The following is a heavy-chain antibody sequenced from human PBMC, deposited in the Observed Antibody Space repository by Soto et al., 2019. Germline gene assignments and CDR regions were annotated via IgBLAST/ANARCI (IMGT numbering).Heavy chain of an antibody. J-gene: IGHJ5*02. CDR2: INHSGST. CDR1: GGSFSGYY. V-gene: IGHV4-34*01. D-gene: IGHD2-2*01. Sequence: QVQLQQWGAGLLKPSETLSLTCAVYGGSFSGYYWSWIRQPPGKGLEWIGEINHSGSTNYNPSLKSRVTISVDTSKNQFSLKLSSVTAADTAVYYCARGSLYACSSTSCYAANWFDPWGQGTLVTVSS. CDR3: ARGSLYACSSTSCYAANWFDP.